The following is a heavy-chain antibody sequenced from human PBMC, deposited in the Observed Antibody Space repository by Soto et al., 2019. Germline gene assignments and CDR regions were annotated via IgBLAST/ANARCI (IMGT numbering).Heavy chain of an antibody. CDR1: GDTFTSYY. J-gene: IGHJ6*02. CDR3: ARSVYSSLAYYYYGMYV. CDR2: MNPNSGNT. V-gene: IGHV1-8*01. D-gene: IGHD6-13*01. Sequence: ASVKVCCKASGDTFTSYYINWVRQATGQGLEWMGWMNPNSGNTGYAQKFQGRVTMTRNTSISTAYMELSSLRSEDTAVYYCARSVYSSLAYYYYGMYVWGQGTTVTVSS.